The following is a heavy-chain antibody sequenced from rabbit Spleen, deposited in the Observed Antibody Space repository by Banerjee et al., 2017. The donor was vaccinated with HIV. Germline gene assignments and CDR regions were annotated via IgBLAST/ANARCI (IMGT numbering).Heavy chain of an antibody. Sequence: QEQLVEYGGDLVQPEGSLTLTCKASGIDFSSYYYMCWVRQAPGKGLEWIGYIVPIFGVTYYANWVNGRFTISSHNAQNTLYLQLNSLTVADTATYFCVREAGYGGYGDGNLWGQGTLVTVS. D-gene: IGHD6-1*01. J-gene: IGHJ4*01. CDR2: IVPIFGVT. CDR1: GIDFSSYYY. CDR3: VREAGYGGYGDGNL. V-gene: IGHV1S43*01.